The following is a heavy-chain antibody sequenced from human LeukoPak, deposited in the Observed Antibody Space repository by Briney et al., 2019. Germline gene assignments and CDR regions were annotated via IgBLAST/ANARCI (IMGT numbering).Heavy chain of an antibody. CDR3: ARDHLWFGEFDY. J-gene: IGHJ4*02. CDR2: IYYSGST. Sequence: PSETLSLTCTVSGGSISSSSYYWGWIRQPPGKGLEWIGSIYYSGSTYYNPSLKSRVTISVDTSKNQFSLKLSSVTAADTAVYYCARDHLWFGEFDYWGQGTLVTVSS. D-gene: IGHD3-10*01. CDR1: GGSISSSSYY. V-gene: IGHV4-39*07.